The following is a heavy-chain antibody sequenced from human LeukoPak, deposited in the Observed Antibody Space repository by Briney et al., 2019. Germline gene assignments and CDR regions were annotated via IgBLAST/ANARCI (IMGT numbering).Heavy chain of an antibody. Sequence: PSETLSLTCTVSGGSVSSCYWSWIRQPPGKGLEWIGYVDYSGNTNYNPSLKDRVTISVDTSKNQFSLNLRSVTAADTAVYYCARWRPASADPFDYWGQGTLVTVSS. CDR3: ARWRPASADPFDY. V-gene: IGHV4-59*02. CDR1: GGSVSSCY. CDR2: VDYSGNT. J-gene: IGHJ4*02. D-gene: IGHD6-13*01.